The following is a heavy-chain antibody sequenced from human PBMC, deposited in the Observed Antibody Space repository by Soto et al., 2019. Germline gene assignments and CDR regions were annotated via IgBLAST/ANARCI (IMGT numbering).Heavy chain of an antibody. D-gene: IGHD4-4*01. J-gene: IGHJ3*01. V-gene: IGHV3-23*01. CDR1: GFTFSSFA. Sequence: QLLESGGDLVQPGGSLRLSCVASGFTFSSFATHWIRQAPGKGLEWVCDISGRGGTTHYAESVKGRLTISRDNSKNIDHLQMTRRTADDTAIYDAAKGFLLSTYFDAFEVWGHGTAVTIYS. CDR2: ISGRGGTT. CDR3: AKGFLLSTYFDAFEV.